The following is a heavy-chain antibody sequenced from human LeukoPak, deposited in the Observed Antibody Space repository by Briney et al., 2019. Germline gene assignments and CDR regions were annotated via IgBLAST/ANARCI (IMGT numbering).Heavy chain of an antibody. CDR1: GYTFTGYY. J-gene: IGHJ4*02. CDR3: ARALPPYCSGGSCYHSFEDY. V-gene: IGHV1-2*02. CDR2: INPNSGGT. D-gene: IGHD2-15*01. Sequence: ASVNVSCKASGYTFTGYYMHWVRQAPGQGLEWMGWINPNSGGTNYAQKFQGRVTMTRDTSISTAYMELSRLRSDDTAVYYCARALPPYCSGGSCYHSFEDYWGQGTLVTVSS.